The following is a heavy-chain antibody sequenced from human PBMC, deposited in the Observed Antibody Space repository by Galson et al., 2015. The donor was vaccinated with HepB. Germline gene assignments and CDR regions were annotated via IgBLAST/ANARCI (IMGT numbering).Heavy chain of an antibody. J-gene: IGHJ4*02. CDR2: ISYDGSNK. D-gene: IGHD5-18*01. CDR1: GFTFSSYA. CDR3: ARDLGGYSYGTPFDY. Sequence: LRLSCAASGFTFSSYAMHWVRQAPGKGLEWVAVISYDGSNKYYADSVKGRFTISRDNSKNTLYLQMNSLRAEDTAVYYCARDLGGYSYGTPFDYWGQGTLVTVSS. V-gene: IGHV3-30*04.